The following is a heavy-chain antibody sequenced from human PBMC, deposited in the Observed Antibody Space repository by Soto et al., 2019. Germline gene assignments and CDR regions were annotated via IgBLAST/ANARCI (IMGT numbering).Heavy chain of an antibody. Sequence: QVQLQESGPGLVKPSETLSLTCTVSGGSISSYYWSWIRQPPGKGLEWIGYIYYSGSTNYNPSLKSRVTISVDTSKNQFSLKLSSVTAADTAVYYCARATTYYYYYMDVWGKGTTVTVSS. J-gene: IGHJ6*03. V-gene: IGHV4-59*01. D-gene: IGHD1-26*01. CDR3: ARATTYYYYYMDV. CDR1: GGSISSYY. CDR2: IYYSGST.